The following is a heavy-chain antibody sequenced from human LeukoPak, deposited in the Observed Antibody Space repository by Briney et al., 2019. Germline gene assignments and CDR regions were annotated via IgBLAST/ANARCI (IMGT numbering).Heavy chain of an antibody. V-gene: IGHV3-21*01. CDR1: GFTFSSYS. Sequence: PGGSLRLSCAASGFTFSSYSMNWVRQAPGKGLEWVSSISSSSSYIYYADSVKGRFTISRDNAKNSLYLQMNSMRAEDTAMYYCARVDGNYYDSSGPSDYWGQGTLVTVSS. CDR2: ISSSSSYI. CDR3: ARVDGNYYDSSGPSDY. D-gene: IGHD3-22*01. J-gene: IGHJ4*02.